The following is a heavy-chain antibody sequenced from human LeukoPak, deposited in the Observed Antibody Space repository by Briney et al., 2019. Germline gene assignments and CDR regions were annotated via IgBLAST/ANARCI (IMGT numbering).Heavy chain of an antibody. CDR3: ARHSKYANNWFDP. V-gene: IGHV1-2*02. CDR1: GYTFSDYY. CDR2: INPNSAGT. J-gene: IGHJ5*02. Sequence: ASVKVSCKASGYTFSDYYMHWVRQAPGQGPEWMGWINPNSAGTKYAQKFQGRVTMTRDTSISTAHMELSRLTSDDTAVYYCARHSKYANNWFDPWGQGTLVTVSA. D-gene: IGHD4-11*01.